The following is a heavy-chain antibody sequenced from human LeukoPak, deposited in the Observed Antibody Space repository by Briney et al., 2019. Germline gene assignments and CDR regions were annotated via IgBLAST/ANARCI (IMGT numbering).Heavy chain of an antibody. V-gene: IGHV4-34*01. CDR3: ASCSSTSWYAGDWFDP. CDR2: INHSGST. D-gene: IGHD2-2*01. Sequence: SETLSLTCAVYGGSFSDYYWSWIRQSPGKRLEWIGEINHSGSTNYNPSLKNRVTISVDTSKNQFSLKLNSVTAADTAVYYCASCSSTSWYAGDWFDPWGQGTLVTVSS. J-gene: IGHJ5*02. CDR1: GGSFSDYY.